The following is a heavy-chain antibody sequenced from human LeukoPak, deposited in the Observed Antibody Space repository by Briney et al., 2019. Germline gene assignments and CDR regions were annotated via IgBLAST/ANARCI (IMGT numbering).Heavy chain of an antibody. D-gene: IGHD6-19*01. CDR1: GFTFSSYA. CDR2: ISGSGGST. CDR3: ARYSSGRGYFDY. V-gene: IGHV3-23*01. Sequence: PGGSLRLSCAASGFTFSSYAMSWVRQAPGKGLEWVSAISGSGGSTYYADSVKGRFTISRDNSKNTLYLQMNSLRAEDTAVYYCARYSSGRGYFDYWGQGTLVTVSS. J-gene: IGHJ4*02.